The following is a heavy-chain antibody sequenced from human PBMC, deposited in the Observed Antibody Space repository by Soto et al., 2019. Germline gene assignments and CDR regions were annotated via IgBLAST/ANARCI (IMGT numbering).Heavy chain of an antibody. CDR3: ARRLLSGYSSGWYNYFDY. J-gene: IGHJ4*02. Sequence: VSCKASGYTFTSYAMHWVRQAPGQRLEWMGWINAGNGNTKYSQKFQGRVTITRDTSASTAYMELSSLRSEDTAVYYCARRLLSGYSSGWYNYFDYWGQGTLVTVSS. V-gene: IGHV1-3*01. CDR2: INAGNGNT. CDR1: GYTFTSYA. D-gene: IGHD6-19*01.